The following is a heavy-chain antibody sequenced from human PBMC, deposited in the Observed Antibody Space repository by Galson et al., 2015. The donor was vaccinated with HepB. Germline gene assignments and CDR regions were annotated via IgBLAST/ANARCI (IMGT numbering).Heavy chain of an antibody. J-gene: IGHJ3*02. D-gene: IGHD1-26*01. CDR2: INPSGGST. Sequence: SVKVSCKASGYTFTSYYMHWVRQAPGQGLEWMGIINPSGGSTSYAQKFQGRVTMTRDTSTSTVYMELSSLRSEDTAVYYCARDARRVGANQSDASDIWGQGTMVAASS. V-gene: IGHV1-46*01. CDR1: GYTFTSYY. CDR3: ARDARRVGANQSDASDI.